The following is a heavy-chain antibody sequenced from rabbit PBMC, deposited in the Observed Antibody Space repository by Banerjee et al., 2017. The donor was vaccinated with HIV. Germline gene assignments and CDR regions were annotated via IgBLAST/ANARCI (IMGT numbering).Heavy chain of an antibody. D-gene: IGHD6-1*01. CDR2: INTGSGST. Sequence: QSLEESGGGLVQPEGSLTLTCKASGFDFSSNEICWVRQAPGKGLEWIGYINTGSGSTYYANWAKGRFTISKTSSTTMTLQMTSLTAADTATYFCASVYATGWLDLWGPGTLVTVS. V-gene: IGHV1S40*01. CDR1: GFDFSSNE. J-gene: IGHJ5*01. CDR3: ASVYATGWLDL.